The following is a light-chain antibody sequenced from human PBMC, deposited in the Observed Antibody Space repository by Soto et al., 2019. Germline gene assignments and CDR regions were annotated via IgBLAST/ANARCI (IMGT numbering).Light chain of an antibody. CDR2: DAS. Sequence: PEERATLSCRASQSVTSTYLAWYQQKPGQAPRLLIYDASRRATGIPDRFSGSGSGTDFTLTISRLEPEDFAVYYCQQYGSSGTFGQGTKVDIK. J-gene: IGKJ1*01. CDR1: QSVTSTY. V-gene: IGKV3-20*01. CDR3: QQYGSSGT.